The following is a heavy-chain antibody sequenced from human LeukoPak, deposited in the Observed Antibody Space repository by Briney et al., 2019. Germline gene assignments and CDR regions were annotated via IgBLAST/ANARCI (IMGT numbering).Heavy chain of an antibody. V-gene: IGHV3-23*01. CDR1: GFTFSSYA. J-gene: IGHJ6*02. CDR3: ARDFHYGMDV. Sequence: GGSLRLSCAASGFTFSSYAMSWVRQAPGKGLEWVSAISGSGGSTYYADSVKGRFTISKDNAENSLYLQMNSLRDEDTAVYYCARDFHYGMDVWGQGTTVTVSS. CDR2: ISGSGGST.